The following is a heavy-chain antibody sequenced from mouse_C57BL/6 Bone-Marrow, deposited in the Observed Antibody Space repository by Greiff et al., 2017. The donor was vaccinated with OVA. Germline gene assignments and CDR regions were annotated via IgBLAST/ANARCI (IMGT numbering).Heavy chain of an antibody. Sequence: QVQLKQSGAELVRPGSSVKLSCKASGYTFTSYWMHWVKQRPIQGLEWIGNIDPSDSETHYNQKFKDKATLTVDKSSSTAYMQLSSLTSEDSAVYYCARGTAQAWFAYWGQGTLVTVSA. V-gene: IGHV1-52*01. J-gene: IGHJ3*01. CDR3: ARGTAQAWFAY. CDR1: GYTFTSYW. D-gene: IGHD3-2*02. CDR2: IDPSDSET.